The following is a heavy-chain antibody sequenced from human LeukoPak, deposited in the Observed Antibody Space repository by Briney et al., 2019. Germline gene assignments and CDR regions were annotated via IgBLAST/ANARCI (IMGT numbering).Heavy chain of an antibody. D-gene: IGHD3-22*01. J-gene: IGHJ4*02. CDR2: IYPGDSDT. Sequence: GESLKISCKGSGYSFTSYWIGWVRQMPGKGLEWMGIIYPGDSDTRYRPSFQGQVTISADKSISTAYLQWSSLKASDTAMYYCARLVDGHSSGYYFDYWGQGTLVTVSS. V-gene: IGHV5-51*01. CDR1: GYSFTSYW. CDR3: ARLVDGHSSGYYFDY.